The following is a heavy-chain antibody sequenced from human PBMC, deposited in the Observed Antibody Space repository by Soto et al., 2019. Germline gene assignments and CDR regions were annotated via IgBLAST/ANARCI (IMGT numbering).Heavy chain of an antibody. CDR3: ARDVSSTWTGWCDI. Sequence: QVQLQESGPGLVKPSQTLSLTCSVSGGSIGSGNFYWSWIRQHPDKGLEWIGHISYSGSTYFKPSLRSRVTMSIDTSKNKFSLKLSSVTAADTAVYYCARDVSSTWTGWCDIWGQGTLVTVSS. CDR2: ISYSGST. CDR1: GGSIGSGNFY. V-gene: IGHV4-31*03. J-gene: IGHJ4*02. D-gene: IGHD6-13*01.